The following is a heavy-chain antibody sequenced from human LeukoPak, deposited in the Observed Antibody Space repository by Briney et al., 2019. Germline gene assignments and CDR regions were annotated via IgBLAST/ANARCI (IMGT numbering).Heavy chain of an antibody. V-gene: IGHV3-9*01. CDR3: AKDRHAPRRSDYYDSSGYLDY. D-gene: IGHD3-22*01. CDR1: GFTFDDYA. CDR2: ISWNSGSI. Sequence: GGSLRLSCAASGFTFDDYAMHWVRQAPGKGLEWVSGISWNSGSIGYADSVKGRFTISRDNAKNSLYLQMNSLRAEDTALYYCAKDRHAPRRSDYYDSSGYLDYWGQGTLVTVSS. J-gene: IGHJ4*02.